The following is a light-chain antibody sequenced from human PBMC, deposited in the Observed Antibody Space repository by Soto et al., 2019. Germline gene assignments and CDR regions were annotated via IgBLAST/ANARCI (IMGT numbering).Light chain of an antibody. Sequence: QSVLTQPPSASGSPGRSVTISCTGTSSDIGGYNYVSWYQQHPGKAPKLMIYAVTDRPSGVSSRFSGSKSGNTASLTISGLQAEDEADYYCSSYTSSSTLFGTGTKVTVL. V-gene: IGLV2-14*01. CDR3: SSYTSSSTL. CDR1: SSDIGGYNY. J-gene: IGLJ1*01. CDR2: AVT.